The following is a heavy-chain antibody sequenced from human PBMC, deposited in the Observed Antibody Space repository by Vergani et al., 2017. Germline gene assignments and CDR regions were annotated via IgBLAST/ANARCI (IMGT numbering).Heavy chain of an antibody. Sequence: EVQLVESGGDLVQPGRSLRLSCTASGFTFGYSAMDWFRQAPGQGLAWVGGIRSKAYGQATIYAASVKGRFTISRDDSKSIAYLQMNNLQTEDTAMYYCVRDQVTMLRGSDALDIWGQGTMVTVSS. V-gene: IGHV3-49*03. CDR1: GFTFGYSA. CDR3: VRDQVTMLRGSDALDI. D-gene: IGHD3-10*01. J-gene: IGHJ3*02. CDR2: IRSKAYGQAT.